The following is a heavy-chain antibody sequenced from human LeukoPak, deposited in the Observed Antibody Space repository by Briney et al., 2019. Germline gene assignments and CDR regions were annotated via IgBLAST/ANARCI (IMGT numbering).Heavy chain of an antibody. V-gene: IGHV3-30*18. CDR3: AKDFYDTSANGAFDI. J-gene: IGHJ3*02. CDR1: GFTFSTYA. D-gene: IGHD2/OR15-2a*01. CDR2: ISYDGTNK. Sequence: GRPLRLSCVASGFTFSTYAMHWVRQAPGAGLEWVAVISYDGTNKYYADSLKGRFTISRDNSKNTMYLQVSSLRPGDTAVYYCAKDFYDTSANGAFDIWGHGTMVSVSS.